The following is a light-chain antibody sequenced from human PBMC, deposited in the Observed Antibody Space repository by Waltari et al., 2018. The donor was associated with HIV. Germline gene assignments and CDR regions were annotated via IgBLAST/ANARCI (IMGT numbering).Light chain of an antibody. J-gene: IGKJ1*01. CDR3: QQYYGYPWT. Sequence: DIVLTQSPDSLAVSLGERATINCKSSQNLLYSPNNKNYLAWFQQKPGQHPKLLIYWASSRESGVPDRFSGSGSGTDFTLSISSLQAEDVAVYYCQQYYGYPWTFGQGTKVEIK. CDR2: WAS. CDR1: QNLLYSPNNKNY. V-gene: IGKV4-1*01.